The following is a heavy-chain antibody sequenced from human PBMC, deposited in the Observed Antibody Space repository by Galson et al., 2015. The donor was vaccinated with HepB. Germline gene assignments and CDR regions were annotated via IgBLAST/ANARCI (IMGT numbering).Heavy chain of an antibody. CDR2: IYYSGST. CDR1: GGSISSGGYY. V-gene: IGHV4-31*03. CDR3: AGFSGYCSYFDY. Sequence: LSLTCTVSGGSISSGGYYWSWIRQHPGKGLEWIGYIYYSGSTYYNPSLKSRVTISVDTSKNQSSLKLSSVTAADTAVYYCAGFSGYCSYFDYWGQGTLVTVSS. D-gene: IGHD3-22*01. J-gene: IGHJ4*02.